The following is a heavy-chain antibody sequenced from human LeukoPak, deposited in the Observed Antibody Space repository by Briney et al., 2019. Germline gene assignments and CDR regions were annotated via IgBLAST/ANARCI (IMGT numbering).Heavy chain of an antibody. Sequence: GGSLRLSCVASGFTFTGLTFSGSAMHWVRQAPGQGLEWVTVISYDGSDLSYTVSVKGRFTISRDNSKNTLYLQMNSLRAEDTAVYYCARDRRSGSYAVDYWGQGTLVTVSS. CDR3: ARDRRSGSYAVDY. J-gene: IGHJ4*02. D-gene: IGHD3-10*01. CDR2: ISYDGSDL. CDR1: GFTFTGLTFSGSA. V-gene: IGHV3-30*03.